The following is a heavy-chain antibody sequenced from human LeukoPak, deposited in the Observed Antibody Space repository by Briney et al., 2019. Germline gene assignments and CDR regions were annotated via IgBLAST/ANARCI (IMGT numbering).Heavy chain of an antibody. D-gene: IGHD3-9*01. V-gene: IGHV3-74*01. CDR2: INSEGTST. Sequence: GGSLRLSCAASGFTFSSYSMNWVRQAPGKGLEWVSRINSEGTSTSYADSVKGRFDISRDNAKSTLYLHMNSLRAEDTAMYFCARSYYDFLTGYHDYLDYWGQGILVTVSS. J-gene: IGHJ4*02. CDR3: ARSYYDFLTGYHDYLDY. CDR1: GFTFSSYS.